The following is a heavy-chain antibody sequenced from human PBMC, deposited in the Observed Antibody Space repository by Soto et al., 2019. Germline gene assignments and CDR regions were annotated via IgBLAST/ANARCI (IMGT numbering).Heavy chain of an antibody. CDR2: IWYDGSNK. J-gene: IGHJ6*02. D-gene: IGHD3-3*01. CDR1: GFTFSSYG. V-gene: IGHV3-33*01. Sequence: PGGSLRLSCAASGFTFSSYGMHWFRQAPGKGLEWVAVIWYDGSNKYYADSVKGRFTISRDNSKNTLYLQMNSLRAEDTAVYYCARSGYYDFWSGSTVYYYGMDVWGQGTTVTVSS. CDR3: ARSGYYDFWSGSTVYYYGMDV.